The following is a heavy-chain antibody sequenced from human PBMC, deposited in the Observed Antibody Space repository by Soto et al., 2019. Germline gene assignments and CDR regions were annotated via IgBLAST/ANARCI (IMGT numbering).Heavy chain of an antibody. Sequence: ASVKVSCKASGYSFTSYYMHWVRQAPGQGLEWMGIINPSGGSTSYAQKFQGRVTMTRDTSTSTVYMELSSLRSEDTAVYYCARRDVPLGDYSDWYFDLWGRGTLVTVPQ. CDR2: INPSGGST. V-gene: IGHV1-46*01. CDR3: ARRDVPLGDYSDWYFDL. CDR1: GYSFTSYY. D-gene: IGHD4-17*01. J-gene: IGHJ2*01.